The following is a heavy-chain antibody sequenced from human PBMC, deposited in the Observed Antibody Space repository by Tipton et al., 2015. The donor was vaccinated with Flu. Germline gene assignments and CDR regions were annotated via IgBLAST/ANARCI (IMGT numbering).Heavy chain of an antibody. J-gene: IGHJ3*01. CDR2: IYPGDSKT. CDR3: ARGDSFGV. D-gene: IGHD2-21*01. Sequence: QLMQSGAEVKKPGESLKISCKLSGQTFSDFWIGWVRQMPGKGLEWMGVIYPGDSKTIYRPSFQGLVTFSVDKSIDTAYLQWSSLKASDTAMYYCARGDSFGVWGQGTLVTVSS. CDR1: GQTFSDFW. V-gene: IGHV5-51*01.